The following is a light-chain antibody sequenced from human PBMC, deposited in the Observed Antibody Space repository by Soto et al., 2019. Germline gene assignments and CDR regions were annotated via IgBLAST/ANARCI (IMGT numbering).Light chain of an antibody. V-gene: IGLV1-51*01. CDR1: SSNIGNNY. CDR2: DNN. CDR3: GTWDSSRSTWV. Sequence: QSVLTQPPSVSAAPGQKVTISCSGSSSNIGNNYVSWYQQLPGTAPKLLIYDNNKRPSGIPDRFSGSKSGTSATLGITGLQTGDEADHYCGTWDSSRSTWVFGGGTKLTVL. J-gene: IGLJ3*02.